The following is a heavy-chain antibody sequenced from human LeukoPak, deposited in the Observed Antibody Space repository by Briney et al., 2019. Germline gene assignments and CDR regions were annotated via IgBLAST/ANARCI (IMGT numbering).Heavy chain of an antibody. V-gene: IGHV4-59*12. CDR3: ARGPYYYDSSGYVDY. CDR2: IYNSGST. CDR1: GGSISSYY. Sequence: PSETLSLTCTVSGGSISSYYWSWIRQPPGKGLECIGYIYNSGSTNYNPSLKSRVSISVDTSKNQFSLKLSSVTAADTAVYYCARGPYYYDSSGYVDYWGQGTLAPVSS. J-gene: IGHJ4*02. D-gene: IGHD3-22*01.